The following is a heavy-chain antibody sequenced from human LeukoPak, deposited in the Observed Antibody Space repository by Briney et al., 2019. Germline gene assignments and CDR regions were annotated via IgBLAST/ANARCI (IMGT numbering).Heavy chain of an antibody. CDR3: VAGLSD. J-gene: IGHJ4*02. CDR1: GFTFSSYG. D-gene: IGHD6-19*01. V-gene: IGHV3-30*03. Sequence: QPGRSLRLSCAASGFTFSSYGMHWVRQAPGKGLEWVAVISYDGSNKYYADSVKGRFTISRDNSKNTLYLQMNSLRAEDTAVYYTVAGLSDWGQGTLVTVSS. CDR2: ISYDGSNK.